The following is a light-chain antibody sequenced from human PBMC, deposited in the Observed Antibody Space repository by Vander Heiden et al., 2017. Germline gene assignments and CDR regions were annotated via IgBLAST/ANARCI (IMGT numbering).Light chain of an antibody. Sequence: LSSLSPATLSSSPGERATISCRASQSISSYLAWYQQKPGQAPKLLIFDTSNRATGVPGRFSGSGSGTDFTLTISSLEPEDFAVYYCQHRSNWPWTFGQGTKVEIK. CDR1: QSISSY. J-gene: IGKJ1*01. CDR3: QHRSNWPWT. CDR2: DTS. V-gene: IGKV3-11*01.